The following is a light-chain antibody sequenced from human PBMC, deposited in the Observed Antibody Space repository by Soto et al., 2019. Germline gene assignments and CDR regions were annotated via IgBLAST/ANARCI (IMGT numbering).Light chain of an antibody. J-gene: IGLJ3*02. CDR1: SSDVGAYKY. V-gene: IGLV2-8*01. Sequence: QSALTQPPSASGSAGQSVTISCTGASSDVGAYKYVSWYQQYPGKAPKLMIYEVSKRPSGVPDRFSGSKSGNTASLTVSGLQAEDAADYYCTSYVGSDIWVFGGGTKLTV. CDR3: TSYVGSDIWV. CDR2: EVS.